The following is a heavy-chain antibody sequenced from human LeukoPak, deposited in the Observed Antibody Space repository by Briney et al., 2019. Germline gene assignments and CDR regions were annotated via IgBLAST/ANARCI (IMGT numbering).Heavy chain of an antibody. D-gene: IGHD1-26*01. CDR2: INGNGGST. CDR1: GYTFTSYY. CDR3: ARDALYSYSPPGDY. V-gene: IGHV1-46*01. Sequence: ASVKVSCKASGYTFTSYYIHWVRQAPGQGLEWMGIINGNGGSTRYAQKFQGRVTMTVDMSTSTVYMELNSLRSVDTAVYYCARDALYSYSPPGDYWGQGTLVTVSS. J-gene: IGHJ4*02.